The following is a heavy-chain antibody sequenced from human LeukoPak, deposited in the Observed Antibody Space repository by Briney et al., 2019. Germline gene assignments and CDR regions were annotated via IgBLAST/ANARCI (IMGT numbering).Heavy chain of an antibody. CDR3: ARGQDLVVVPSRYYYMDI. Sequence: SSETLSLTCAVYGGSFSGYYWSWIRQPPGKGLEWIGEVHHSGSTNYDPSLKSRVTISIDRSKNQISLKLSSVTAADTAVYYCARGQDLVVVPSRYYYMDIWGKGTTVTVSS. CDR2: VHHSGST. J-gene: IGHJ6*03. V-gene: IGHV4-34*01. CDR1: GGSFSGYY. D-gene: IGHD2-2*01.